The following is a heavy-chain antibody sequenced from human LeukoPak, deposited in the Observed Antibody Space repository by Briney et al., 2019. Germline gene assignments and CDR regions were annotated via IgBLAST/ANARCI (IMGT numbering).Heavy chain of an antibody. Sequence: GASVKVSCKASGYTFTSYGISWVRQAPGQGLEWMGWISAYNGNTNYAQKLQGRVTMTTDTSTSTAYMELRSLRSDDTAVYYCARGGVQYYYDSSGYSPFDYWGQGTLVTVSS. CDR3: ARGGVQYYYDSSGYSPFDY. J-gene: IGHJ4*02. CDR2: ISAYNGNT. V-gene: IGHV1-18*01. CDR1: GYTFTSYG. D-gene: IGHD3-22*01.